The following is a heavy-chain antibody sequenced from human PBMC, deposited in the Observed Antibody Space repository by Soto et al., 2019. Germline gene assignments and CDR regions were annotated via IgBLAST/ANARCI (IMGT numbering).Heavy chain of an antibody. V-gene: IGHV3-66*01. CDR3: AAYSHKGY. CDR2: IYSGGST. Sequence: EEQLVESGGDLVQSGGSLRLSCAASGFTVSNNDMSWFRQAPGKGLEWVSLIYSGGSTYYADSVKGRFTISRDSSKNTLYLQMNSLRAEDTAMYYCAAYSHKGYWGQGTLVTVSS. D-gene: IGHD3-16*01. J-gene: IGHJ4*02. CDR1: GFTVSNND.